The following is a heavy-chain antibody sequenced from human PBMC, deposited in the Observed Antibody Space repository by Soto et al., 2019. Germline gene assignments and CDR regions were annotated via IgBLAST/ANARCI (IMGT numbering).Heavy chain of an antibody. D-gene: IGHD5-18*01. CDR2: IYWDDDK. J-gene: IGHJ3*02. Sequence: QITLKESGPTLVKPTQTLTLTCTFSGFSLSTSGVGVGWIRQPPGKALEWLALIYWDDDKLYSPSLKSRLTITKDTSKNQVVLTMTNMDPVDTATYYCAHRPRGYSYGSDAFDIWGQGTMVTVSS. CDR1: GFSLSTSGVG. V-gene: IGHV2-5*02. CDR3: AHRPRGYSYGSDAFDI.